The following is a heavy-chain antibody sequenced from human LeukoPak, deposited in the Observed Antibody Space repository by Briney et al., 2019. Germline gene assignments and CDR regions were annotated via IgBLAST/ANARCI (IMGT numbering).Heavy chain of an antibody. CDR1: GGSISSGGYY. J-gene: IGHJ4*02. V-gene: IGHV4-30-2*01. CDR2: IYHSGST. D-gene: IGHD1-7*01. Sequence: SETLSLTCTVSGGSISSGGYYWSWIRQPPGKGLEWIGYIYHSGSTYYNPSLKSRVTISVDRSKNQFSLKLSSVTAADTAVYYCASSLYNWNYDGWGQGTLVTVSS. CDR3: ASSLYNWNYDG.